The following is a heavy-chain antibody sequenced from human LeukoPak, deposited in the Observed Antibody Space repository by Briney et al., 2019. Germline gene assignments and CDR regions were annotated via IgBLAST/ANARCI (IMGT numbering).Heavy chain of an antibody. D-gene: IGHD3-16*01. J-gene: IGHJ6*02. CDR1: VHTRTDYY. Sequence: ASVKLSCKPSVHTRTDYYIHWVRQAPGQGLEWMGWTNSDSGDTTFAQTFQGRVTMTRDTSISTFYMDLIGLRSDDTAVYYCASGRRGGYGLDVWDQGTTVTVSS. CDR2: TNSDSGDT. CDR3: ASGRRGGYGLDV. V-gene: IGHV1-2*02.